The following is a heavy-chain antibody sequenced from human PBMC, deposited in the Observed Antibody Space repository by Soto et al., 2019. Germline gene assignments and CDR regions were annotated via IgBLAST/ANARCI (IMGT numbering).Heavy chain of an antibody. V-gene: IGHV3-7*03. CDR1: GFTFSSYW. CDR3: ERASGYSGYDSPPILYAFDI. J-gene: IGHJ3*02. CDR2: IKQDGSEK. Sequence: EVQLVESGGGLVQPGGSLRLSCAASGFTFSSYWMSWVRQAPGKGLEWVANIKQDGSEKNYVDSVKGRFTISRDNAKNSVYLQMTSLRAEYTAVYYCERASGYSGYDSPPILYAFDIWGQGTMVTVSS. D-gene: IGHD5-12*01.